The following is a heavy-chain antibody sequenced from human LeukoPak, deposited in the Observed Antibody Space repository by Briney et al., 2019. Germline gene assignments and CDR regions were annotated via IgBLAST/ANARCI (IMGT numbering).Heavy chain of an antibody. CDR3: ASTAFGGDDILTGYPH. V-gene: IGHV4-34*01. J-gene: IGHJ4*02. CDR2: INHSGST. Sequence: PSETLSLTCAVYGGSFSGYYWSWIRQPPGKGLEWIGEINHSGSTNYNPSLKSRVTISVDTSKNQFSLKLSSVTAAETAVYYCASTAFGGDDILTGYPHWGQGTLVTVSS. CDR1: GGSFSGYY. D-gene: IGHD3-9*01.